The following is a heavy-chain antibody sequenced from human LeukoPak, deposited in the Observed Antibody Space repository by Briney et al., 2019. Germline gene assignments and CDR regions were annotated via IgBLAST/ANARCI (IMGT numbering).Heavy chain of an antibody. CDR1: GGSFSGYY. V-gene: IGHV4-34*01. D-gene: IGHD3-22*01. CDR2: INHSGST. J-gene: IGHJ5*02. Sequence: SETLSLTCAVHGGSFSGYYWSWIRQPPGKGLEWIGEINHSGSTNYNPSLKSRVTISVDTSKNQFSLKLSSVTAADTAVYYCATRAASGYWFDPWGQGTLVTVSS. CDR3: ATRAASGYWFDP.